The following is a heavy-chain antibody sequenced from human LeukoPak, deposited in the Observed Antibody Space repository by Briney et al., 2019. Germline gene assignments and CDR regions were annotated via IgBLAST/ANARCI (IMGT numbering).Heavy chain of an antibody. V-gene: IGHV1-18*01. Sequence: ASVKVSCKASGYTFTSYGISWVRQAPGQGLEWMGWISAYNGNTNYAQKLQGRVTMTTDTSTTTAYMDLRSLRSDDTAVYYCARAGGWAREDEKGDAFDIWGQGTMVTVSS. D-gene: IGHD6-19*01. CDR3: ARAGGWAREDEKGDAFDI. J-gene: IGHJ3*02. CDR1: GYTFTSYG. CDR2: ISAYNGNT.